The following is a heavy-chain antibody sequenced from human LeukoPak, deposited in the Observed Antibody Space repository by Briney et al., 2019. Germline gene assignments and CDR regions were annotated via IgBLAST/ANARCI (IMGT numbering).Heavy chain of an antibody. D-gene: IGHD3-22*01. J-gene: IGHJ4*02. CDR3: AKDAIGDSSGHYWWEFDY. CDR1: GFTFSSYA. Sequence: GGSLRLSCAASGFTFSSYAMSWVRQAPGKGLEWVSGISGGGGSTSYADSVKGRFTISRDNSKNTLYQQMNSLRAEDTAVYYCAKDAIGDSSGHYWWEFDYRGQGTLVTVSS. CDR2: ISGGGGST. V-gene: IGHV3-23*01.